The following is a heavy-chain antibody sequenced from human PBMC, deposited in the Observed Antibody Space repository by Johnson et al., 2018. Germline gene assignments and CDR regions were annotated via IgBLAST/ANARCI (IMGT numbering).Heavy chain of an antibody. CDR3: ARGWPIVKGYYGMDV. D-gene: IGHD2/OR15-2a*01. CDR1: GFTFSSYD. CDR2: IGTAGDT. V-gene: IGHV3-13*01. J-gene: IGHJ6*02. Sequence: EVQLLESGGGLVQPGGSLRLSCAASGFTFSSYDMHWVRQATGKGLEWVSAIGTAGDTYYPGSVKGRFTISRENAKNSLYLQMNSLRAGDTAVYYCARGWPIVKGYYGMDVWGQGTTVTVSS.